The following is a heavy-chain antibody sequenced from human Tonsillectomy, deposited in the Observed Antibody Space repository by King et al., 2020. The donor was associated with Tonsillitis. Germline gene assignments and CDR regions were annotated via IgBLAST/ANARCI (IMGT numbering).Heavy chain of an antibody. V-gene: IGHV5-51*01. Sequence: VQLVESGAEVKKPGESLKISCKGSGYSFTDFWIGWVRQMPGKGLEWMGIIYPGDSDTRYSPSFQGQVSISADKSISTAYLQWSSLKAPDTAMYYCARAVVRFRAVIRDAFHIGGQGKIVTVSS. CDR3: ARAVVRFRAVIRDAFHI. CDR1: GYSFTDFW. CDR2: IYPGDSDT. D-gene: IGHD3-10*01. J-gene: IGHJ3*02.